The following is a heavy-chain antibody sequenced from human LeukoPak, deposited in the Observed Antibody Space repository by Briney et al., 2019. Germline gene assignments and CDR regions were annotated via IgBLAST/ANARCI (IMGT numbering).Heavy chain of an antibody. J-gene: IGHJ4*02. CDR1: GGSISSGGYS. V-gene: IGHV4-61*08. CDR2: IHYSGST. D-gene: IGHD5-18*01. Sequence: SETLSLTCAVSGGSISSGGYSWSWIRQPPGKGLEWIGYIHYSGSTSYNPSLKSRVTISVDTSKNQFSLKLSSVTAADTAVYYCARGYSYGLFDYWGQGTLVTVSS. CDR3: ARGYSYGLFDY.